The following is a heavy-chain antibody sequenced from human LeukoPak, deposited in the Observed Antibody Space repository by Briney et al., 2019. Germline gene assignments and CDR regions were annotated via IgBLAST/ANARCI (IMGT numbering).Heavy chain of an antibody. V-gene: IGHV4-4*07. Sequence: SETLSLTCTVSGGSISSYYLSWTRQPAGKRLEWIGRIHTRVGTTYNPSLKNRVTMSVDTSKNHFSLRLTDVSAADTVVYYCARSYDTSGYYYNFVYWGEGTLITVSS. CDR3: ARSYDTSGYYYNFVY. CDR2: IHTRVGT. CDR1: GGSISSYY. J-gene: IGHJ4*02. D-gene: IGHD3-22*01.